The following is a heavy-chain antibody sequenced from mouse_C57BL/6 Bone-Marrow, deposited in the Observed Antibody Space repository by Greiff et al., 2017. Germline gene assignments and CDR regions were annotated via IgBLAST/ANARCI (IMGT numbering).Heavy chain of an antibody. V-gene: IGHV1-19*01. CDR2: INPYNGGT. CDR3: ARWRYYYYGSSYVYFDV. Sequence: VQLQQSGPVLVKPGASVKMSCKASGYTFTDYYMNWVKQSHGKSLEWIGVINPYNGGTSYNQKFKGKATLTVDKSSSTAYMELNSLTSEDSAVYYCARWRYYYYGSSYVYFDVWGTGTTVTVSS. D-gene: IGHD1-1*01. CDR1: GYTFTDYY. J-gene: IGHJ1*03.